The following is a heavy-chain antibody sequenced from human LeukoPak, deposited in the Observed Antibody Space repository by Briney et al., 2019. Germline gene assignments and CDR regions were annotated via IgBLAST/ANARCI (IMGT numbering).Heavy chain of an antibody. V-gene: IGHV4-39*07. J-gene: IGHJ6*02. CDR1: GGSISSSSYY. D-gene: IGHD3-10*01. Sequence: KSSETLSLTCTVSGGSISSSSYYWGWIRQPPGKGLEWIGSIYYSGSTYYNPSLKSRVTISVDTSKNQFSLKLSSVTAADTAVYYCARRHMVRGQDYYGMDVWGQGTTVTVSS. CDR3: ARRHMVRGQDYYGMDV. CDR2: IYYSGST.